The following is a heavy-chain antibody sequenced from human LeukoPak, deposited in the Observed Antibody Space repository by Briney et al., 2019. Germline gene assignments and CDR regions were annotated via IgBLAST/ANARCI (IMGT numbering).Heavy chain of an antibody. J-gene: IGHJ4*02. CDR1: GFTFSSYG. Sequence: GGTLRLSCGASGFTFSSYGMSWVRQAPGKVLEWVSSISDSGDRTFYADSVKGRFTICRDNAKNSLYLQMNSLRAEDMALYYCARGGGNSGFDYWGQGTLVIVSS. D-gene: IGHD1/OR15-1a*01. V-gene: IGHV3-23*01. CDR3: ARGGGNSGFDY. CDR2: ISDSGDRT.